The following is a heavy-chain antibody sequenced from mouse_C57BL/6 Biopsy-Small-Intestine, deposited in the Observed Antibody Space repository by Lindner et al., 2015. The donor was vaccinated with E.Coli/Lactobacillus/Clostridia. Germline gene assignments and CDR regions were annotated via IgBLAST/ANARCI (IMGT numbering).Heavy chain of an antibody. D-gene: IGHD2-3*01. CDR3: ARSLYDYFDY. CDR1: GYTFTNYW. J-gene: IGHJ2*01. V-gene: IGHV1-63*01. Sequence: VQLQESGAELVRPGTSVKMSYKASGYTFTNYWIGWAKQRPGHGLEWIGDIYPGGGYTNYNEKFKGKATLTADKSSSTAYMQFSSPTSEDSAIYYCARSLYDYFDYWGQGTTLTVSS. CDR2: IYPGGGYT.